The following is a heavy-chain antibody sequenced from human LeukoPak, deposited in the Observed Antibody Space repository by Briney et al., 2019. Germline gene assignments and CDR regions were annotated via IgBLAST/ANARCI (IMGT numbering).Heavy chain of an antibody. CDR1: GGTFSSYA. CDR2: IIPILGIA. V-gene: IGHV1-69*04. CDR3: ARDWAGGSGRFDI. Sequence: SVKVSCKASGGTFSSYAISWVRQAPGQGLEWMGRIIPILGIANYAQKFQGRVTITADKSTSTAYMELSSLRSEDTAVYYCARDWAGGSGRFDIWGPESLLTVSS. J-gene: IGHJ5*02. D-gene: IGHD1-26*01.